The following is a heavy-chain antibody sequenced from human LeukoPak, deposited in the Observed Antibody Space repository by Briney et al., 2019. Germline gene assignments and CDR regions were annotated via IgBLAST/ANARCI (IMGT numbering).Heavy chain of an antibody. D-gene: IGHD3-9*01. CDR2: IYPGDSDT. Sequence: GESLKISCKASEYIFSTHWIGWVRQMPGKGLEWMGIIYPGDSDTRYSPSFQGQVTISADKSISTAYLQWSSLKASDTAMYYCARKYYDILTGYFSGDNYFDYWGQGTLVTVSS. V-gene: IGHV5-51*01. CDR3: ARKYYDILTGYFSGDNYFDY. J-gene: IGHJ4*02. CDR1: EYIFSTHW.